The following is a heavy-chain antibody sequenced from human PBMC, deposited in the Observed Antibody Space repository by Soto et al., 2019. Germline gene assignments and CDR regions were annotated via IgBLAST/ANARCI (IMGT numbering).Heavy chain of an antibody. CDR3: ATHYSSGWYEGY. V-gene: IGHV4-39*01. Sequence: QLQLQESGPGLVKPSETLSLTCTVSGGSISSSSYYWGWIRQPPGKGLEWIGSIYYSGSTYYNPSLKSRVTISVDTSKNQFSLKLSSVTAADTAVYYCATHYSSGWYEGYWGQGTLVTVSS. D-gene: IGHD6-19*01. CDR2: IYYSGST. CDR1: GGSISSSSYY. J-gene: IGHJ4*02.